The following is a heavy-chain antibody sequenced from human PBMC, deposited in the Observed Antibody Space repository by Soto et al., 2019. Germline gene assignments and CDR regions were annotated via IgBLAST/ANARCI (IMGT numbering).Heavy chain of an antibody. D-gene: IGHD3-10*01. V-gene: IGHV3-15*01. Sequence: EVQLVESGGILVKPGGSLRLSCVASGFTFSHAWMSWVRQAPGEGLEWVGRNKAKRDGGTADYAAPVKGRFTISRDDLKDTLFLQMNSLQPEDTAVYYCTTSSDYYHSGSPDYWGQGTLVTVSS. CDR2: NKAKRDGGTA. CDR1: GFTFSHAW. J-gene: IGHJ4*02. CDR3: TTSSDYYHSGSPDY.